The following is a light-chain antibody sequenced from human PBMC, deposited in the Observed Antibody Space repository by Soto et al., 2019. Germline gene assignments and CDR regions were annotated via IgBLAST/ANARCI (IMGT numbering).Light chain of an antibody. V-gene: IGKV3-15*01. CDR1: QSISGN. CDR2: AAS. CDR3: LQYNSWPFIS. Sequence: ELMMTQSPATLSVSPGERVTLSCRASQSISGNIAWYQQKPGQAPRLLIYAASIRASGITARFSGTGFGREFTLCISSLQSEDSAVYYFLQYNSWPFISFGQWTRLQIK. J-gene: IGKJ5*01.